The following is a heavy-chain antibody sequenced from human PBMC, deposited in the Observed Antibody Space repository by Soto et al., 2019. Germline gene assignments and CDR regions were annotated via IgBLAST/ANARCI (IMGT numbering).Heavy chain of an antibody. D-gene: IGHD3-10*01. CDR2: IKQDGADK. CDR3: VRASSAANGREYYFDH. Sequence: EVQLVESGGGLVQPGGSLKLSCAGSGFTFSTYWMTWFRQAPGKGLEWVANIKQDGADKYYVDSVRRRYTIARVNSINSPYLQMNPLRAEDTAVYYCVRASSAANGREYYFDHWGQGTLVTVSS. J-gene: IGHJ4*02. CDR1: GFTFSTYW. V-gene: IGHV3-7*05.